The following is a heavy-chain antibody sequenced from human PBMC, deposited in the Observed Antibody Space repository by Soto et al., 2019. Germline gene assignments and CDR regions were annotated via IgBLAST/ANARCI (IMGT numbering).Heavy chain of an antibody. CDR3: ARGLGYCSGGSCYWDY. V-gene: IGHV1-8*01. CDR2: MNPNSGNT. D-gene: IGHD2-15*01. Sequence: SVKVSCKASGYTFTSYDINWVRQATGQGLEWMGWMNPNSGNTGYAQKFQGRVTMTRNTSISTAYMELSSLRSEDTAVYYCARGLGYCSGGSCYWDYWGQGTLVTASS. CDR1: GYTFTSYD. J-gene: IGHJ4*02.